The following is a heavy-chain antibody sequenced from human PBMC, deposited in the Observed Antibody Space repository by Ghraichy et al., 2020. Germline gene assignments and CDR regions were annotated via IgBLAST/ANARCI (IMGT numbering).Heavy chain of an antibody. CDR3: ARGNQLLAY. CDR2: IKQDGSED. J-gene: IGHJ4*02. CDR1: GFTFSTYS. Sequence: GESLNISCAASGFTFSTYSMSWVRQAPGKGLEWVANIKQDGSEDYYVDSVKGRFTISRDNGKNSLYLQMNSLRGEDTALYYCARGNQLLAYWGQGALVTVSS. D-gene: IGHD2-2*01. V-gene: IGHV3-7*03.